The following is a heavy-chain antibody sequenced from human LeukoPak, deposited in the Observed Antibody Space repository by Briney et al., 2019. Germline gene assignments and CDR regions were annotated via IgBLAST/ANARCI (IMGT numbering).Heavy chain of an antibody. CDR1: GYTFTSYD. CDR2: MNPNSGNT. Sequence: ASVKVSCKASGYTFTSYDINWVRQATGQGLEWMGWMNPNSGNTGYAQKFQGRVTMTRNTSISTAYMELSSLRSEDTAVYYCAYSSSGWTMFDYWGRGTLVTVSS. V-gene: IGHV1-8*01. D-gene: IGHD6-19*01. J-gene: IGHJ4*02. CDR3: AYSSSGWTMFDY.